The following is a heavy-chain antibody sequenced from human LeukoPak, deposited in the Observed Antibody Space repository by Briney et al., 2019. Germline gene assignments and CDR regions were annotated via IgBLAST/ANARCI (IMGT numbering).Heavy chain of an antibody. V-gene: IGHV4-61*05. CDR3: ARGGLWFGELSFDP. CDR2: IYYSGST. CDR1: GGSISSSIYY. J-gene: IGHJ5*02. D-gene: IGHD3-10*01. Sequence: SETLSLTCIVSGGSISSSIYYWAWVRQPPGKGLEWIGYIYYSGSTNYNLSLKSRVTISVDTSKNQFSLKLSSVTAADTAVYYCARGGLWFGELSFDPWGQGTLVTVSS.